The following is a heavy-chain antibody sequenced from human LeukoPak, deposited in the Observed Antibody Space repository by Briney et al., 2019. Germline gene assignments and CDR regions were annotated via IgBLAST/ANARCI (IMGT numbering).Heavy chain of an antibody. D-gene: IGHD5-24*01. Sequence: GGSLRLSCAASRFTFSSYAMHWVRQAPGKGLEWVAVISYDGSNKYYADSVKGRFTISRDNSKNTLYLQMNSLRAEDTAVYYCAAEMAHRGAFDYWGQGTLVTVSS. J-gene: IGHJ4*02. CDR2: ISYDGSNK. CDR3: AAEMAHRGAFDY. CDR1: RFTFSSYA. V-gene: IGHV3-30-3*01.